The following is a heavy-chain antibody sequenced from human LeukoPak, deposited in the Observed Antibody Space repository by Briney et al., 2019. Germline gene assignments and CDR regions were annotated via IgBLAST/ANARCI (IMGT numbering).Heavy chain of an antibody. V-gene: IGHV1-18*01. D-gene: IGHD3-10*01. J-gene: IGHJ4*02. Sequence: ASVKVSCKASGYTFTSYGISWVRQAPGQGLERMGWISAYNGNTNYAQKLQGRVTMTTDTSTSTAYMELRSLRSDDTAVYYCARAEMVRGVFDYWGQGTLVTVSS. CDR2: ISAYNGNT. CDR3: ARAEMVRGVFDY. CDR1: GYTFTSYG.